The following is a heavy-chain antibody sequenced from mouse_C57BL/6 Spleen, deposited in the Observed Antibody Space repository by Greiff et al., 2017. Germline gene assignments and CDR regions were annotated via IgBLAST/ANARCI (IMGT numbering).Heavy chain of an antibody. CDR1: GFSLTSYA. D-gene: IGHD1-1*01. CDR3: ARNEADYYGSSYGAMDY. J-gene: IGHJ4*01. CDR2: IWTGGGT. V-gene: IGHV2-9-1*01. Sequence: QVQLKESGPGLVAPSQSLSITCTVSGFSLTSYAISWVRQPPGTGLEWRGVIWTGGGTTYNSALQSRLIISKDNSKSQVCLKMNSLQTDDTARYYSARNEADYYGSSYGAMDYWGQGTSVTVSS.